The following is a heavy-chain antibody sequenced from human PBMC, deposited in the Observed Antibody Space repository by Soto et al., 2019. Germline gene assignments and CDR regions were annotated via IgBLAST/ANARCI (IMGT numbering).Heavy chain of an antibody. D-gene: IGHD2-2*01. CDR2: IYWDDDK. Sequence: QITLKESGPTLVKPTQTLTLTCTFSGVSLSTKGVGVGWIRQPPGKALEWLALIYWDDDKRYRPSLKSTLTITKDTSNNQVVLTMTNMDPLDTATYYCAHLCSSGVAFDLWGQWTLLTISS. V-gene: IGHV2-5*02. J-gene: IGHJ3*01. CDR1: GVSLSTKGVG. CDR3: AHLCSSGVAFDL.